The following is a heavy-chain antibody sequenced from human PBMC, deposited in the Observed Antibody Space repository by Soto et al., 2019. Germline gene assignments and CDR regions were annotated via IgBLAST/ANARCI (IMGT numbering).Heavy chain of an antibody. D-gene: IGHD2-21*01. CDR3: AASCVGCGGFNYYGMDV. J-gene: IGHJ6*02. CDR2: IYYRGST. V-gene: IGHV4-31*03. Sequence: QVQLQESGPGLVKPSQTLSLTCTVSGGSISSGGYYWSWIRQHPGKGLEWIGYIYYRGSTYYNPSLKSRVTRSVNTSKNQFSLKLSSVTAADTAVYYCAASCVGCGGFNYYGMDVWGQGTTVTVSS. CDR1: GGSISSGGYY.